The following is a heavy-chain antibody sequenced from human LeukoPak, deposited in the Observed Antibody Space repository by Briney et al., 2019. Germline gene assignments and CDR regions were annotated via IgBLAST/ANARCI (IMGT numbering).Heavy chain of an antibody. D-gene: IGHD3-10*01. Sequence: PGGSLSLSCAASGFTFSSYSMNWVRQAPGKGLEWVSSISSSSSYIYYADSVKGRFTISRDNAKNSLYLQMNSLRAEDTAVYYCARPMVRGVNWFDPWGQGTLVTVSS. CDR1: GFTFSSYS. CDR2: ISSSSSYI. J-gene: IGHJ5*02. V-gene: IGHV3-21*01. CDR3: ARPMVRGVNWFDP.